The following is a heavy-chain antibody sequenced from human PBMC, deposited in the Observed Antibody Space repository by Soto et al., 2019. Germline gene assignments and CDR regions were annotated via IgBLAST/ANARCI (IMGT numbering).Heavy chain of an antibody. CDR2: IIPIFGTA. J-gene: IGHJ4*02. Sequence: RASVKVSCKASGGTFSSYAISWVRQAPGQGLEWMGGIIPIFGTANYAQKFQGRVTITADESTSTAYMELSSLRSEDTAVYYCARGEELLMVYAIYVYWGQGTLVTVSS. V-gene: IGHV1-69*13. CDR1: GGTFSSYA. CDR3: ARGEELLMVYAIYVY. D-gene: IGHD2-8*01.